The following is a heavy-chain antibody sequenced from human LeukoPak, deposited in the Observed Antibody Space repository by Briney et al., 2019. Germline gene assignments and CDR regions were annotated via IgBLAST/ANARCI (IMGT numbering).Heavy chain of an antibody. Sequence: ASVKVSCKASGYTFTSYGISWVRQAPGQGLEWMGWISAYNGNTNYAQKLQGRVTMTTDTSTSTAYMELSRLRSDDTAVYYCARAGPITPLDWFDPWGQGTLVTVSS. CDR3: ARAGPITPLDWFDP. CDR1: GYTFTSYG. J-gene: IGHJ5*02. CDR2: ISAYNGNT. V-gene: IGHV1-18*01. D-gene: IGHD2-15*01.